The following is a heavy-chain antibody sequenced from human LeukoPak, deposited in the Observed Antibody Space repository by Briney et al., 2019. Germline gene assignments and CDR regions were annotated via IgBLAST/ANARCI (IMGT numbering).Heavy chain of an antibody. D-gene: IGHD1-26*01. Sequence: ASVKVSCKASGYTFTGNYIHWVRQAPRQGLEWMGWINPNSGGTNYAQKFQGRVTMTRDTSISTAYMELSRLRSDDTAVYYCARDGGSYPYYYMDVWGKGTTVTVSS. V-gene: IGHV1-2*02. CDR1: GYTFTGNY. CDR2: INPNSGGT. CDR3: ARDGGSYPYYYMDV. J-gene: IGHJ6*03.